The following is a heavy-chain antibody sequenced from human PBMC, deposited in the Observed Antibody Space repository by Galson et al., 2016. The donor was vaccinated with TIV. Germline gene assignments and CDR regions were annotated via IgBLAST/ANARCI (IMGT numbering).Heavy chain of an antibody. V-gene: IGHV1-69*13. Sequence: SVKVSCKASGGTFSRSAISWVRQAPGQGLEWVGGIIPLLSSPSYGQKFQGRLTITADESMTTSYMELTSLTSDDTAVYFCITEGATEHLYWGKGTLGTASS. CDR2: IIPLLSSP. D-gene: IGHD1-26*01. J-gene: IGHJ4*02. CDR1: GGTFSRSA. CDR3: ITEGATEHLY.